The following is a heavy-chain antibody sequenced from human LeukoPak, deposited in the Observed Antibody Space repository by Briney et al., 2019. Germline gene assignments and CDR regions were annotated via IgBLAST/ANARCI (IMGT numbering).Heavy chain of an antibody. J-gene: IGHJ5*02. CDR1: GLTFSSYA. Sequence: GGSLRLSCAASGLTFSSYAMDWVRQAPGKGLEWVAAISSVGSKTYYASSVKGRFTISRDNSKNTLYLQMNSLRAEDTAVYYCAGGYRRFLEWLENWFDPWGQGTLVTVSS. CDR3: AGGYRRFLEWLENWFDP. D-gene: IGHD3-3*01. CDR2: ISSVGSKT. V-gene: IGHV3-30-3*01.